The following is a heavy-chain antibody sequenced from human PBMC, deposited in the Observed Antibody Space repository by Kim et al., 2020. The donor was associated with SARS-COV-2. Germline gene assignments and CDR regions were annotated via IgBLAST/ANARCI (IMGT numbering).Heavy chain of an antibody. D-gene: IGHD6-19*01. J-gene: IGHJ4*02. Sequence: YSVDSGKGRFTISRDTAKNSLYLQVNSLRAEDTAVYYCARDGTAMAGRIFDYWGQGTLVTVCS. CDR3: ARDGTAMAGRIFDY. V-gene: IGHV3-7*03.